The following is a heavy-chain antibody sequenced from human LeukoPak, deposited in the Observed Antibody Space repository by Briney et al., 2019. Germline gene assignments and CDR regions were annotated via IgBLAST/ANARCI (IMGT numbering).Heavy chain of an antibody. J-gene: IGHJ4*02. CDR1: GGSISSYY. CDR3: ARFHYDFWSGYYTGPDFDY. Sequence: PSETLSLTCTVSGGSISSYYWSWIRQPPGKGLEWIGYIYYSGSTNYNPSLKSRVTISVDTSKNQFSLKLSSVTAADTAVYYCARFHYDFWSGYYTGPDFDYWGQGTLVTVSS. CDR2: IYYSGST. V-gene: IGHV4-59*01. D-gene: IGHD3-3*01.